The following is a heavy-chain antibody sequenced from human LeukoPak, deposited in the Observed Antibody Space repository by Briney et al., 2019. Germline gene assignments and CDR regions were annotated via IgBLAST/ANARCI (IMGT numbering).Heavy chain of an antibody. D-gene: IGHD1-26*01. Sequence: SQTLSLTCTVSGGSISSGSYYWSWIRQPAGKGLEWIGRIYTSGSTNYNPSLKSRVTISLDTSKNQFSLKLSSVTAADTAVYYCARVYIPGRFDYWGQGTLVTVSS. CDR2: IYTSGST. V-gene: IGHV4-61*02. J-gene: IGHJ4*02. CDR3: ARVYIPGRFDY. CDR1: GGSISSGSYY.